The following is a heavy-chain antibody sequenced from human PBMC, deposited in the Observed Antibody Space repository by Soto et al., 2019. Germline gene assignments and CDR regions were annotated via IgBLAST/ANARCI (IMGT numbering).Heavy chain of an antibody. CDR3: ARLGYYYDPNPFYYYGMDI. V-gene: IGHV5-51*01. Sequence: GESLKISCKGSGYSFTSYWIGWVRQMPGKGLEWMGIIYPGDSDTRYSPSFQGQVTISADKSISTAYLQWSSLKASDTAMYYCARLGYYYDPNPFYYYGMDIWGQGTTVTVSS. D-gene: IGHD3-22*01. J-gene: IGHJ6*02. CDR1: GYSFTSYW. CDR2: IYPGDSDT.